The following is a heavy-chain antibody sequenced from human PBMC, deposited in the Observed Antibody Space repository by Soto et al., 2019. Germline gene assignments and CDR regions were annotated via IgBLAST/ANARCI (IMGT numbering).Heavy chain of an antibody. Sequence: QVQLVESGGGVVQPGRSLRLSCAASGFTFSTFAMHWVRQAPGKGLEWVAVISYDGSNQYYAESWKGRFTIARDNSKNTLSLQMSSLRAEDTAVYYCAKDNAGYSSGSSFFDYWGQGTLVTVSS. V-gene: IGHV3-30*18. CDR1: GFTFSTFA. CDR2: ISYDGSNQ. CDR3: AKDNAGYSSGSSFFDY. J-gene: IGHJ4*02. D-gene: IGHD6-25*01.